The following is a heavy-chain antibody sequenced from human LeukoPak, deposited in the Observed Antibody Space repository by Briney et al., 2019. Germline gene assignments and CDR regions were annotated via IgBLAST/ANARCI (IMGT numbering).Heavy chain of an antibody. CDR3: ARGRRTAVVTDFDY. Sequence: SETLSLTCSVSGGSVSNYYWSWIRQPPEKGLEWIGYIHYSGSSRSHPSLNSRVTMSVDTSKSQFSLKLTSVTAADTAVYYCARGRRTAVVTDFDYWGQGILVTVSS. CDR2: IHYSGSS. V-gene: IGHV4-59*02. J-gene: IGHJ4*02. CDR1: GGSVSNYY. D-gene: IGHD2-21*02.